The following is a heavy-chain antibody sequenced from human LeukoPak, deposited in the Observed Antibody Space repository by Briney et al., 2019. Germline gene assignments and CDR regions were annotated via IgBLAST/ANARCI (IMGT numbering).Heavy chain of an antibody. J-gene: IGHJ4*02. CDR3: ARGTKEGYSSSWFDY. D-gene: IGHD2-2*01. CDR1: GFTFSTYS. V-gene: IGHV3-48*02. CDR2: IGSSSTSI. Sequence: GGSLRLSCAASGFTFSTYSINWVRQAPGMGLEWVSYIGSSSTSIYYTDSVKGRFTISRDNAKNSLYLQMNSLRDEDTAVYYCARGTKEGYSSSWFDYWGQGTLVTVSS.